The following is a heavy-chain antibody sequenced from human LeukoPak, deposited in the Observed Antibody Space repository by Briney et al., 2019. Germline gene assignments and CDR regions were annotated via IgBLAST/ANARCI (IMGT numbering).Heavy chain of an antibody. Sequence: PWGSLRLSCTASGFTFSSHWMTWVRQPPGKGLEWVANIKEDGSVKYYVDSVKGRFTISRDNTNNALYLQMNSLRADDTAVYFCARDSTWLLDYWGQGTLITVSS. CDR1: GFTFSSHW. CDR3: ARDSTWLLDY. D-gene: IGHD6-19*01. J-gene: IGHJ4*02. V-gene: IGHV3-7*03. CDR2: IKEDGSVK.